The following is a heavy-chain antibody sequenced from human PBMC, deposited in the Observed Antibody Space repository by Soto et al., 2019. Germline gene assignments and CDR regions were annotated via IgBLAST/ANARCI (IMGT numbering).Heavy chain of an antibody. V-gene: IGHV3-53*04. D-gene: IGHD2-2*01. J-gene: IGHJ4*02. CDR1: GFTVSSNY. Sequence: EVQLVESGGGLVQPGGSLRLSCAASGFTVSSNYMSWVRQAPGKGLEWVSVIYSGGSTYYADSVKGRFTISRHNSKNTLYLQMNSLRAEDTAVYYCARGGGSYCSSTRCYLASSYWGQGTLVTVSS. CDR2: IYSGGST. CDR3: ARGGGSYCSSTRCYLASSY.